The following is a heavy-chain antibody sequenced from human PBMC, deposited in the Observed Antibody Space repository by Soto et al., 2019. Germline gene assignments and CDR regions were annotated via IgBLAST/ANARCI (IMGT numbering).Heavy chain of an antibody. CDR1: GFNFNYYS. CDR2: ISSGSSTI. Sequence: GVSLRLSCTASGFNFNYYSLNWVRQRPGKGLEWVAHISSGSSTINYADSVRSRFTISRDDAKDSLYLQMNSLRAEDTAVYYCARVGITIFGVVIDDPYYYYGMDVWGQGTTVTVSS. J-gene: IGHJ6*02. V-gene: IGHV3-48*01. D-gene: IGHD3-3*01. CDR3: ARVGITIFGVVIDDPYYYYGMDV.